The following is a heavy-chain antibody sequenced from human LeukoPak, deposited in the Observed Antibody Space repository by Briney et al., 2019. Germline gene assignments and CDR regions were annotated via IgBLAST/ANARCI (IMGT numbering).Heavy chain of an antibody. CDR3: ARVIDDSSGYYYDY. J-gene: IGHJ4*02. V-gene: IGHV4-38-2*01. CDR2: IYHSGST. Sequence: PSETLSLTCAVSGYSISSGYYWGWIRQPPGQGLEWIGSIYHSGSTYYNPSLKSRVTISVDTSKNQFSLKLSSVTAADTAVYYCARVIDDSSGYYYDYWGQGTLVTVSS. CDR1: GYSISSGYY. D-gene: IGHD3-22*01.